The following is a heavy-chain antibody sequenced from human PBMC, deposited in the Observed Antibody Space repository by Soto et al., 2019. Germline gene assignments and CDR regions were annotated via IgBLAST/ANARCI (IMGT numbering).Heavy chain of an antibody. CDR2: IYYSGST. Sequence: SETLSLTCTVSGGSISSSSYYWGWIRQPPGKGLEWIGSIYYSGSTYYNPSLKSRVTISVDTSKNQFSLKLSSVTAADTAVYYCTRRGTMVRGVIIEYYFDYWGQGTLVTVSS. J-gene: IGHJ4*02. D-gene: IGHD3-10*01. V-gene: IGHV4-39*01. CDR1: GGSISSSSYY. CDR3: TRRGTMVRGVIIEYYFDY.